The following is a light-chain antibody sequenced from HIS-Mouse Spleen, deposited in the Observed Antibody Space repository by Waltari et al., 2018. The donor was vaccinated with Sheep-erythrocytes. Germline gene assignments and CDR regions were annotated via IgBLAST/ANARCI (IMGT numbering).Light chain of an antibody. CDR2: AAS. J-gene: IGKJ1*01. Sequence: DIQMTQSPSSVSASVGERVSITCRASQGISSWLGWYQQKPGKAPKLLIYAASSLQSGVPSRFSGSGSGTDFTLTNSSLQPEDFATYYCQQANSFPPTFGQGTKVEI. V-gene: IGKV1-12*01. CDR1: QGISSW. CDR3: QQANSFPPT.